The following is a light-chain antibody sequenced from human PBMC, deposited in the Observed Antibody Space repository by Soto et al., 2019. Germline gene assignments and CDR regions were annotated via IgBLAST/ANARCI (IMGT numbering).Light chain of an antibody. CDR1: SSNIGAGYD. CDR2: GNS. V-gene: IGLV1-40*01. J-gene: IGLJ2*01. CDR3: QSYDSSLSGWVV. Sequence: VVTQPPSVSGAPGQRVTISCTGSSSNIGAGYDVHWYQQLPGTAPKLLIYGNSNRPSGVPDRFSGSKSGTSASLAITGLQAEDEADYYCQSYDSSLSGWVVFGGGTKLTVL.